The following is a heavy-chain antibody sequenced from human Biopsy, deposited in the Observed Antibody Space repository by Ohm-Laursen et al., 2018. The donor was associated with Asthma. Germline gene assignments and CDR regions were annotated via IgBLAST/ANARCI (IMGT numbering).Heavy chain of an antibody. D-gene: IGHD2-21*01. CDR3: ARDVMDWYLPAFDF. Sequence: SLRLSCTASGFTFSNYGMHWVRQAPGKGLEWVAVISFDGSNKDYADSVKGRFTISRDDSKNTLYLQMNSLRPDDTAVYYCARDVMDWYLPAFDFWGQGTLVTVSS. CDR1: GFTFSNYG. J-gene: IGHJ4*02. CDR2: ISFDGSNK. V-gene: IGHV3-30*03.